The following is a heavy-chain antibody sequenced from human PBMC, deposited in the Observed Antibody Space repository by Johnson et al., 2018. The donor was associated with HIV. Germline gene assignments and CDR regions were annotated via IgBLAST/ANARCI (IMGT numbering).Heavy chain of an antibody. V-gene: IGHV3-23*04. CDR2: ISASGRDI. J-gene: IGHJ3*02. D-gene: IGHD3-22*01. Sequence: VQLVESGGGVVQPGRSLRLSCVASELTSSNYAISWVRQAPGQGLEWVSAISASGRDIYYGDSVKGRFTISRDNSKNTLYLQMNSLRAEDTAVYYCARDWEKNSSGFYPTVMGIWGQGTMVTVSS. CDR3: ARDWEKNSSGFYPTVMGI. CDR1: ELTSSNYA.